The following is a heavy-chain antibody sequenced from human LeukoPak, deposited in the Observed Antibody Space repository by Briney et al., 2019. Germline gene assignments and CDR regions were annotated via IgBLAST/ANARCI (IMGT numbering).Heavy chain of an antibody. J-gene: IGHJ4*02. CDR3: ARDLKGNYYDSSGYYYY. Sequence: ASVKVSCKASGYTFTSYYMHWVRQAPGQGLEWMGIINPSGGSTSYAQKFRGRVTMTRDTSTSTVYMELSSLRSEDTAVYYCARDLKGNYYDSSGYYYYWGQGTLVTVSS. V-gene: IGHV1-46*01. CDR1: GYTFTSYY. D-gene: IGHD3-22*01. CDR2: INPSGGST.